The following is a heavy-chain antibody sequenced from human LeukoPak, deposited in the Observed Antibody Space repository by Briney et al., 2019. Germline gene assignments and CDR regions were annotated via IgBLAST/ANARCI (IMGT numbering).Heavy chain of an antibody. J-gene: IGHJ1*01. D-gene: IGHD2-8*01. V-gene: IGHV3-23*01. CDR3: AKWVTNGEYFQH. Sequence: GGSLRLSCAVSGFTFTTYAMTWARQAPGKGLEWVSAISGSGGSTYYADSVKGRFTISRDNSKNTLYLQMNSLRAEDTAVYYCAKWVTNGEYFQHWGQGTLVTVSS. CDR2: ISGSGGST. CDR1: GFTFTTYA.